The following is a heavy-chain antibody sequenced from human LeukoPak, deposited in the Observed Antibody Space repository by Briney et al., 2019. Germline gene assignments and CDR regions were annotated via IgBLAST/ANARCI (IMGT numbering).Heavy chain of an antibody. V-gene: IGHV4-61*02. CDR3: ARDKYDFWSGIYYYYYYMDV. Sequence: SQTLSLTCTVSGGSVSSGSYYWIWIRQPAGKGLEWIGRIYTSGSTNYNPSLKSRVTISVDTSKNQFSLKLSSVTAADMAVYYCARDKYDFWSGIYYYYYYMDVWGKGTTVTVSS. J-gene: IGHJ6*03. CDR2: IYTSGST. CDR1: GGSVSSGSYY. D-gene: IGHD3-3*01.